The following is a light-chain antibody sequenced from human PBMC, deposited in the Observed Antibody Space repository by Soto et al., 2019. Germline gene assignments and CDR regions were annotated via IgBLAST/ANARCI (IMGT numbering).Light chain of an antibody. CDR1: QSVRSNY. CDR2: VAS. J-gene: IGKJ5*01. CDR3: HQYGNSHT. Sequence: EIVLTQSPGTLSLSPGERATLSCRASQSVRSNYLAWYQQKPGQAPRLLIYVASSRATGIPDRLSGSGSGTDFTLTISRLEPEDFAVYYCHQYGNSHTFGQGTRLEI. V-gene: IGKV3-20*01.